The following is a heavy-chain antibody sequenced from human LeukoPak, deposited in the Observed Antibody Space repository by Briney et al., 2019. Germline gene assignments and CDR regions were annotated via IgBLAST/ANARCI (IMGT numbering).Heavy chain of an antibody. CDR3: AHRRLQGYYYDSSPIYYFDY. D-gene: IGHD3-22*01. CDR1: GFSLSTSGVG. CDR2: IYWNDDK. J-gene: IGHJ4*02. V-gene: IGHV2-5*01. Sequence: SGPTLVKPTQTLTLTCTFSGFSLSTSGVGVGWIRQPPGKALEWLALIYWNDDKRYSPSLKSRLTITKDTSKNQVVLTMTNVDPVDTATYYCAHRRLQGYYYDSSPIYYFDYWGQGTLVTVSS.